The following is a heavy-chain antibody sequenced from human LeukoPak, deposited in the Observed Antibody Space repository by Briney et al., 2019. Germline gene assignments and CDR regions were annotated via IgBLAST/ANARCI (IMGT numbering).Heavy chain of an antibody. D-gene: IGHD6-19*01. CDR3: ARGGSSGPMDY. J-gene: IGHJ4*02. Sequence: PGGSLRLSCAASGFTVSSNYMSWVRQAPGKGLERVSVIYSGGSTYYADSVKGRFTISRDNSKNTLYLQTNSLRAEDTAVYYCARGGSSGPMDYWGQGTLVTVSS. V-gene: IGHV3-66*02. CDR1: GFTVSSNY. CDR2: IYSGGST.